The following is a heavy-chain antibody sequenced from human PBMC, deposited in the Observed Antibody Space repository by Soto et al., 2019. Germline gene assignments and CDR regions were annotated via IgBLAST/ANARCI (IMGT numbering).Heavy chain of an antibody. CDR3: ARDTGIVGTTNRFDP. D-gene: IGHD1-26*01. J-gene: IGHJ5*02. CDR1: GGSFSGYY. Sequence: PSETLSLTCAVYGGSFSGYYWNWIRQSPGKGLEWIGEINHSGGTNYNPSLKSRVTISVDTSKNQFSLKLRSVTAADTAVYYCARDTGIVGTTNRFDPWGQGNLVTVSS. CDR2: INHSGGT. V-gene: IGHV4-34*01.